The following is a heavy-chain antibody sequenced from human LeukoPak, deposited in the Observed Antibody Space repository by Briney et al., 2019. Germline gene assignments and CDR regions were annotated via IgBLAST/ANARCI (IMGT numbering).Heavy chain of an antibody. J-gene: IGHJ4*02. Sequence: GESLKMSCKGSGYKFTDYWIAWVRQMPGKGLEWMGMIYPRDSETRYSPSFQGHVTIPADKSIATAYLQWSSLKASDTAMYYCARHIGLATRYFDYWGQGTLVTVSS. CDR1: GYKFTDYW. D-gene: IGHD5-12*01. CDR2: IYPRDSET. V-gene: IGHV5-51*01. CDR3: ARHIGLATRYFDY.